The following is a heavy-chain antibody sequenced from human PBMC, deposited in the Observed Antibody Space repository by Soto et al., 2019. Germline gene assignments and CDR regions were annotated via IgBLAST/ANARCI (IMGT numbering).Heavy chain of an antibody. J-gene: IGHJ4*02. CDR1: GGTFSSYT. CDR3: ASFPPNYDFWSGYHNY. D-gene: IGHD3-3*01. Sequence: QVQLVQSGAEVKKPGSSVKVSCKASGGTFSSYTISWVRQAPGQGLEWMGRIIPILGIANYAQQFQGRVTITADKSTSTAYMELSSLSSEDTAVYYCASFPPNYDFWSGYHNYWGQGTLVTVSS. V-gene: IGHV1-69*02. CDR2: IIPILGIA.